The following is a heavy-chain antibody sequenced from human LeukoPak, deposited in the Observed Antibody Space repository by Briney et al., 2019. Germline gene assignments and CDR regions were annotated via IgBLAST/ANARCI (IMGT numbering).Heavy chain of an antibody. CDR1: GYTFTGYY. J-gene: IGHJ6*03. D-gene: IGHD4-11*01. V-gene: IGHV1-2*02. CDR3: ARDPTVTVPGGDWYYYYMDV. Sequence: GASVKVSCKASGYTFTGYYMHWVRQAPGQGLEWMGWINPNRGGTNYAQKFQGRVTMTRDTSISTAYMELSRLRSDDTAVYYCARDPTVTVPGGDWYYYYMDVWGKGTTVTVSS. CDR2: INPNRGGT.